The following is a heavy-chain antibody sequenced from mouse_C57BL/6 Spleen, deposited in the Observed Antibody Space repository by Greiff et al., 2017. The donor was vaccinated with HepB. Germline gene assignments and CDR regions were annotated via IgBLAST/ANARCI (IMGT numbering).Heavy chain of an antibody. CDR3: AREYGSSFYAMDY. J-gene: IGHJ4*01. Sequence: QVQLQQSGAELVKPGASVKLSCKASGYTFTSYWMHWVKQRPGRGLEWIGRIDPNSGGTKYNEKFKSKATLTVDKPSSTADMQRSSLTSEDSAVYYCAREYGSSFYAMDYWGQGTSVTVSS. CDR2: IDPNSGGT. CDR1: GYTFTSYW. V-gene: IGHV1-72*01. D-gene: IGHD1-1*01.